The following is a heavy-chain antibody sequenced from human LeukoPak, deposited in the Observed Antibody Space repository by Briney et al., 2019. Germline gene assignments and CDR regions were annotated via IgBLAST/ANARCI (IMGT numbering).Heavy chain of an antibody. CDR2: IYYSGST. CDR3: ATVPRGYSNSWHLFDS. V-gene: IGHV4-39*01. CDR1: GGSISSSSYY. D-gene: IGHD6-13*01. Sequence: SETLSLTCTVSGGSISSSSYYWGWIRQPPGKGLEWIGSIYYSGSTYYNPSLKSRVTISVDTSNNQFSLKLSSVTAADTAVYYCATVPRGYSNSWHLFDSWGQGTLVTVSS. J-gene: IGHJ4*02.